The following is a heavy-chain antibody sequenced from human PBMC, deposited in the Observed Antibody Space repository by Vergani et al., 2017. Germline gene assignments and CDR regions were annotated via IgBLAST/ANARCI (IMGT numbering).Heavy chain of an antibody. CDR2: INSDGDST. V-gene: IGHV3-74*01. CDR3: ARDGWELLDYCYYMDV. CDR1: GFTFSNYW. D-gene: IGHD1-26*01. Sequence: VQLVESGGGLVQPGGSLRLSCTASGFTFSNYWMQWVRQAPGKGLMWVSRINSDGDSTSYADSVKGRFTIYRDNAKNTLYLQMDSLRAEDTAVYYCARDGWELLDYCYYMDVWGKGTTVTVSS. J-gene: IGHJ6*03.